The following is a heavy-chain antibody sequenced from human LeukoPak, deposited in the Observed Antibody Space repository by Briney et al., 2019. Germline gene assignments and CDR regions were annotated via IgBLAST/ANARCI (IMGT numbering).Heavy chain of an antibody. D-gene: IGHD6-19*01. Sequence: GGSLRLSCAASGFTFDDYAMHWVRQAPGKGLEWVSGINWNSGSIGYADSVKGRFTISRDNAKNSLYLQMNSLRSEDMALYYCVKDLIKWGSGWHASFDYWGQGILVTVSS. J-gene: IGHJ4*02. CDR3: VKDLIKWGSGWHASFDY. CDR1: GFTFDDYA. CDR2: INWNSGSI. V-gene: IGHV3-9*03.